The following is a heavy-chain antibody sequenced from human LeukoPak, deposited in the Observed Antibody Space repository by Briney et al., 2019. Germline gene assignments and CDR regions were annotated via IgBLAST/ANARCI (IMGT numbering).Heavy chain of an antibody. D-gene: IGHD6-13*01. CDR1: GYTFTSYG. Sequence: ASVKVSCKASGYTFTSYGISWVRQAPGQGLEWMGWISAYNGNTNYAQKLQGRVTMTTDTSTSTAYMELRSLRSDDTAVYYCARDRYLAIAAAGTEYYYYYHGMDVWGQGTTVTVSS. CDR2: ISAYNGNT. J-gene: IGHJ6*02. CDR3: ARDRYLAIAAAGTEYYYYYHGMDV. V-gene: IGHV1-18*01.